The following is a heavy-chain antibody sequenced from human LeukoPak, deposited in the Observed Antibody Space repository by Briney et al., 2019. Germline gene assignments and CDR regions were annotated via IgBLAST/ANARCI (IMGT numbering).Heavy chain of an antibody. CDR2: INPNSGGT. CDR3: ARAQSLTAPAGTFANS. Sequence: ASVNVSCKASVYTFTAYLLHWVRRAPGQGFEWMGWINPNSGGTYYTQTFQGRVTMTRDTSISTAYMELSSLRSDDTAVYYCARAQSLTAPAGTFANSWGQGTLVTVSS. J-gene: IGHJ4*02. V-gene: IGHV1-2*02. D-gene: IGHD6-13*01. CDR1: VYTFTAYL.